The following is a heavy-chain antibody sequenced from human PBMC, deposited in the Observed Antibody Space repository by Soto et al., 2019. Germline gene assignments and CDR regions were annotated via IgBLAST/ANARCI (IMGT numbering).Heavy chain of an antibody. Sequence: ASVKVSCKASGYTFTGYYIHWVRQAPGQGLEWMGWINPNSGGTNYAQKFQGRVTMTRDTSISTAYMELSRLRSDDTAVYYCARDSSDYSSAYYFDYWGQGTLVTVSS. J-gene: IGHJ4*02. D-gene: IGHD3-22*01. CDR2: INPNSGGT. V-gene: IGHV1-2*02. CDR1: GYTFTGYY. CDR3: ARDSSDYSSAYYFDY.